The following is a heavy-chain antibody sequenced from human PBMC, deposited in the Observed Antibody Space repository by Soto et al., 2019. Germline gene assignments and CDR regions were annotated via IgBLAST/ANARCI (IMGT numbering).Heavy chain of an antibody. CDR3: TRGLSPPSSCGGDCYGMDV. Sequence: HPGGSLRLSCTASGFTFSDYAMSWVRQAPGKGLEWVGFIRSNAYGGTAEYAASVKGRFAISRDDSKSIAYLQMNSLKSEDTALYYCTRGLSPPSSCGGDCYGMDVWGQGTTVTVSS. CDR2: IRSNAYGGTA. CDR1: GFTFSDYA. D-gene: IGHD2-21*01. J-gene: IGHJ6*02. V-gene: IGHV3-49*04.